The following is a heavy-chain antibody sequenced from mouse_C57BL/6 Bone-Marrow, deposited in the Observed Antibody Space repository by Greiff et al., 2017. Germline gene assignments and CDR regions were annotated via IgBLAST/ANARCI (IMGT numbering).Heavy chain of an antibody. D-gene: IGHD1-1*01. CDR1: GYSFTGYY. CDR2: INPSTGGT. Sequence: VHVKQSGPELVKPGASVKISCKASGYSFTGYYMNWVKQSPEKSLEWIGEINPSTGGTTYNQKFKAKATLTVDKSSSTAYMQLKSLTSEDSAVYYCARSDYGSSHWYFDVWGTGTTVTVSS. V-gene: IGHV1-42*01. CDR3: ARSDYGSSHWYFDV. J-gene: IGHJ1*03.